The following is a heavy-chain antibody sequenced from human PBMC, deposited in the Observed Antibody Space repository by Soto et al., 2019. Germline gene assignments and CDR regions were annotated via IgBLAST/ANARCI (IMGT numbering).Heavy chain of an antibody. CDR2: ISYDGRVE. Sequence: SGGSLRLSCAASGFTFSDYPMHWVRQAPGKGLEWVAVISYDGRVEYYVDSVKGRFTISRDNSKNTLYLQMNSLRAEDTAVYYCAKNTGGNPYYFDFWGQGTLVTSPQ. CDR3: AKNTGGNPYYFDF. CDR1: GFTFSDYP. D-gene: IGHD2-8*02. V-gene: IGHV3-30-3*02. J-gene: IGHJ4*02.